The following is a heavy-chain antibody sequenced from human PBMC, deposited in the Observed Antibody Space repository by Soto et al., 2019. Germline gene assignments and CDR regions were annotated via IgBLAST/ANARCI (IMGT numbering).Heavy chain of an antibody. CDR3: ARDGSYGSGSYYRD. J-gene: IGHJ4*02. D-gene: IGHD3-10*01. Sequence: VQLVESGGGVVQPGRSLRLSCAASGFTFSSYGMHWVRQAPGKGLEWVAVIWYDGSNKYYADSVKGRFTISRDNSKNTLYLQMNSLRAEDTAVYYCARDGSYGSGSYYRDWGQGTLVTVSS. CDR1: GFTFSSYG. V-gene: IGHV3-33*01. CDR2: IWYDGSNK.